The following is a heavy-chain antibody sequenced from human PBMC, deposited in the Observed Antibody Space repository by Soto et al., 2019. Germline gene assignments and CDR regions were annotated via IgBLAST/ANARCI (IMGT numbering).Heavy chain of an antibody. CDR1: GGSFSGYY. Sequence: QVQLQQWGAGLLKPSETLSLTCAVYGGSFSGYYWSWIRQPPGKGLEWIGEVNHSGSTNYNPSLKSRVTISLDTSKNQFSLKLSSVTAADTAVYYWARGRGVGTMVRAYGMDVWGQGTTVTVSS. J-gene: IGHJ6*02. V-gene: IGHV4-34*01. CDR3: ARGRGVGTMVRAYGMDV. CDR2: VNHSGST. D-gene: IGHD3-10*01.